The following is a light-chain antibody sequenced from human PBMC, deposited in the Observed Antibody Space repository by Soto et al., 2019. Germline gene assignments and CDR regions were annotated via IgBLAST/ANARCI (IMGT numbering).Light chain of an antibody. Sequence: DIQMTQSPSSLSASVGDRVTITCRASQTISTYLNWYQHKPGKAPNLLIYAASYLQSGVPSRFSGSGSGTAFTLTISSLQPEDFATYYCQQSYSTPRTFGQGTKLEIK. CDR3: QQSYSTPRT. CDR2: AAS. J-gene: IGKJ2*01. CDR1: QTISTY. V-gene: IGKV1-39*01.